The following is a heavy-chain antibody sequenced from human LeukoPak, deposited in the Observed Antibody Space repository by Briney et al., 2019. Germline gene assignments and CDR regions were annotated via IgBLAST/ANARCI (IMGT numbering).Heavy chain of an antibody. V-gene: IGHV1-46*01. CDR3: ARGNIYYDFWSGPITGFDY. D-gene: IGHD3-3*01. J-gene: IGHJ4*02. CDR1: GYTFTSYY. CDR2: INPSGGGA. Sequence: ASVKVSCKASGYTFTSYYMHWVRQAPGQGLEWMGIINPSGGGAAYAQNFQGRVGMTADTSTTTVYMELSSLRSEDTAVYYCARGNIYYDFWSGPITGFDYWGQRTLVTVSS.